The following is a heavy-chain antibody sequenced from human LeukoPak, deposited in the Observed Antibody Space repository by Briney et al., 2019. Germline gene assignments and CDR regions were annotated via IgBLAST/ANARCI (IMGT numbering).Heavy chain of an antibody. CDR2: ISAYSGNT. CDR3: ARGSGSLRAFDI. D-gene: IGHD3-10*01. Sequence: GASVKVSCKASGYTLTSYGISWVRQAPGQRLEWMGWISAYSGNTNYAQKVQGRVTMTTDTSTSTAYMELRSLRSDDTAVYYCARGSGSLRAFDIWGQGTMVTVSS. J-gene: IGHJ3*02. CDR1: GYTLTSYG. V-gene: IGHV1-18*01.